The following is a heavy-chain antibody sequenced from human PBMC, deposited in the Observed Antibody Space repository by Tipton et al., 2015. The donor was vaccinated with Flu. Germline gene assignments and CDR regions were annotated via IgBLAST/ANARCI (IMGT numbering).Heavy chain of an antibody. CDR3: VRHRATSGWSNFVI. CDR1: GCSLITYW. Sequence: QLVQSGAEVKKPGESLKISCKGSGCSLITYWIGWVRQMPGKGLEWMGIFYPGGSDTKYSPSFQGQVTISADKSISTAYLQWSSLKASDTAIDYCVRHRATSGWSNFVIWGQGKMVTVAS. V-gene: IGHV5-51*01. J-gene: IGHJ3*02. CDR2: FYPGGSDT. D-gene: IGHD6-19*01.